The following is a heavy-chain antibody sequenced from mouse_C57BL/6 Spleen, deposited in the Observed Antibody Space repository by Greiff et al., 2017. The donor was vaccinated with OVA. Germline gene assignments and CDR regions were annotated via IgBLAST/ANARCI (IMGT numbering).Heavy chain of an antibody. Sequence: QVHVKQSGAELVKPGASVKISCKASGYAFSSYWMNWVKQRPGKGLEWIGQIYPGDGDTNYNGKFKGKATLTADKSSSTAYMQLSSLTSEDSAVFFCASLYGNCLVAYWGQGTLVTVSA. J-gene: IGHJ3*01. D-gene: IGHD1-1*01. CDR2: IYPGDGDT. CDR3: ASLYGNCLVAY. CDR1: GYAFSSYW. V-gene: IGHV1-80*01.